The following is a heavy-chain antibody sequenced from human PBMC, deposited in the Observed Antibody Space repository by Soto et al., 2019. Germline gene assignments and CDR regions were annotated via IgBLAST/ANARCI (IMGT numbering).Heavy chain of an antibody. CDR3: ARDLFVVVPAAISPYYYGMDV. J-gene: IGHJ6*02. D-gene: IGHD2-2*01. Sequence: GGSLRLSCAASGFTFDDYAMHWVRQAPGKGLEWVSLISWDGGSTYYADSVKGRFTISRDNSKNSLYLQMNSLRAEDTAVYYCARDLFVVVPAAISPYYYGMDVWGQGTTVTVSS. CDR1: GFTFDDYA. V-gene: IGHV3-43D*03. CDR2: ISWDGGST.